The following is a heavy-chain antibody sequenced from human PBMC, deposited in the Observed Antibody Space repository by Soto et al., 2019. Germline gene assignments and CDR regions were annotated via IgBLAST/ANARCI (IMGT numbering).Heavy chain of an antibody. D-gene: IGHD6-13*01. CDR2: IYYSGRT. J-gene: IGHJ4*01. Sequence: WTWIRQHPGKGLEWIGYIYYSGRTYYSPSLKSRVSISVDTSKNQFSLKLRSVTAADTAVYYCARGYSSNWYYFDYWGHGTLVTVST. V-gene: IGHV4-31*02. CDR3: ARGYSSNWYYFDY.